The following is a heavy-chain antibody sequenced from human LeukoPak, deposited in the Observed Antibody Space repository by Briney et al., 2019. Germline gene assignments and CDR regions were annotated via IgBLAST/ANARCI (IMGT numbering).Heavy chain of an antibody. J-gene: IGHJ6*03. CDR2: ISWNSGSI. V-gene: IGHV3-9*01. D-gene: IGHD3-3*01. CDR3: ARDENYDFWSGLGYYYYYMDV. CDR1: GFTFDDYA. Sequence: GGSLRLSCAASGFTFDDYAMHWVRQAPGKGLEWVSGISWNSGSIGYADSVKGRFTISRDNAKNSLYLQMNSLRAEDTAVYYCARDENYDFWSGLGYYYYYMDVWGKGTTVTVSS.